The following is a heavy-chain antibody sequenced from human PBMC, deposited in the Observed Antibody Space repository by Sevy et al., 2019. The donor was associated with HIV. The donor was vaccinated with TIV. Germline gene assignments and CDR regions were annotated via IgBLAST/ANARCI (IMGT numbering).Heavy chain of an antibody. CDR2: IYYSGTT. V-gene: IGHV4-39*01. D-gene: IGHD6-19*01. CDR3: ARQRGGWYEYDASDV. CDR1: DVSISSGTNY. Sequence: SETLSLTCTVSDVSISSGTNYWGWIRQPPGKGLEWIGSIYYSGTTYYNPSHKSRVTMSADTSMNQFSLKLSSVTVADTAVYYCARQRGGWYEYDASDVWGQGTMVTVSS. J-gene: IGHJ3*01.